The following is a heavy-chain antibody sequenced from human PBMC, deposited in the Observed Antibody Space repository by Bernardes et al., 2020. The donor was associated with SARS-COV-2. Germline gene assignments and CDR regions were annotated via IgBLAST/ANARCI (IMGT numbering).Heavy chain of an antibody. Sequence: SETLFLNCTVSGGSISSSTFYWGWVRQPPGKGLEWIGSIYYRGNTYYSASLKSRVTISIDTSKNQFSLKLSSVTASDTAVYYCARVAAGYYYQYGMDVWGQGTTVTVSS. V-gene: IGHV4-39*01. D-gene: IGHD6-19*01. CDR1: GGSISSSTFY. CDR2: IYYRGNT. CDR3: ARVAAGYYYQYGMDV. J-gene: IGHJ6*02.